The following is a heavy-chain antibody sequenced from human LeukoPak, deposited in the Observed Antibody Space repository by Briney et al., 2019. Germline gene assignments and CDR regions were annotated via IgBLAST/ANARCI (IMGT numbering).Heavy chain of an antibody. D-gene: IGHD3-10*01. J-gene: IGHJ4*02. Sequence: SETLSLTCTVSGASLRGNYWTWIRQPPGKGLEWIGYIDYSGNTKYNPSLQSRVTISVDTSKSQFFLKLKSVTAAGTALYFCARMPGRSPDYRGQGTLVTVSS. CDR1: GASLRGNY. CDR2: IDYSGNT. V-gene: IGHV4-59*08. CDR3: ARMPGRSPDY.